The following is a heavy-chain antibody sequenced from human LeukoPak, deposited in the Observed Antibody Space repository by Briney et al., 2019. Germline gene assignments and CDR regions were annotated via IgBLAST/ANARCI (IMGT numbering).Heavy chain of an antibody. Sequence: PSETLSLTCTVSGGSISSGDYYWSWIRQPPGKGLEWIGYIYYSGSTYYNPSLKSRVTISVDRSKNQFSLKLSSVTAADTAVYYCATYYDSYYYYMDVWGKGTTVTVSS. CDR1: GGSISSGDYY. D-gene: IGHD3-3*01. J-gene: IGHJ6*03. CDR2: IYYSGST. V-gene: IGHV4-30-4*08. CDR3: ATYYDSYYYYMDV.